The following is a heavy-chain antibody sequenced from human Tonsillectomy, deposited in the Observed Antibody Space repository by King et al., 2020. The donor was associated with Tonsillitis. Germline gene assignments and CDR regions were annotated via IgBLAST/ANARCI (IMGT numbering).Heavy chain of an antibody. CDR2: IKQDGSEI. V-gene: IGHV3-7*01. CDR1: GFTFNDYW. D-gene: IGHD3-10*01. CDR3: VREWAGAY. J-gene: IGHJ4*02. Sequence: VQLVESGGGLVQPGGSLRLSCAASGFTFNDYWMSWVRQAPEKGLEWVAVIKQDGSEIHYLDSVKGRFSVSRDNAKEFLYMQMNRLRVEDTAVYYCVREWAGAYWGRGALVPVSS.